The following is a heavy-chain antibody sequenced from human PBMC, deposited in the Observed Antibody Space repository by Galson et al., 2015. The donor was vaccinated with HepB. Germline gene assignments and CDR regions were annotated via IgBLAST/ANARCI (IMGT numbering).Heavy chain of an antibody. D-gene: IGHD6-13*01. CDR3: ARARIAAAGTWVDY. CDR2: INSDGSST. V-gene: IGHV3-74*01. CDR1: GFTFSSYW. Sequence: SLRLSCAASGFTFSSYWMHWVRQAPGEGLVWVSRINSDGSSTSYADSVKGRFTISRDNAKNTLYLQMNSLRAEDTAVYYCARARIAAAGTWVDYWGQGTLVTVSS. J-gene: IGHJ4*02.